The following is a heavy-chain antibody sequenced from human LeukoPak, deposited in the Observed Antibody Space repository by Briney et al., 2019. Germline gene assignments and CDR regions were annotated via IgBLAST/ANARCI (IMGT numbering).Heavy chain of an antibody. V-gene: IGHV3-30*18. CDR3: AKRPDPYDSSGP. D-gene: IGHD3-22*01. Sequence: PGGSLRLSCAASGFTFSSYSMNWVRQAPGKGLEWVAVISYDGSNKYYADSVKGRFTISRDNSKNTLYLQMNSLRAEDTAVYYCAKRPDPYDSSGPWGQGTLVTVSS. CDR2: ISYDGSNK. J-gene: IGHJ4*02. CDR1: GFTFSSYS.